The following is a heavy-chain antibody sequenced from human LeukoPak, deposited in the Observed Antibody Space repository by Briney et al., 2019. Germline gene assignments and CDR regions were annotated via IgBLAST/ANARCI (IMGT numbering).Heavy chain of an antibody. CDR3: AKGTIATAVRSWLDP. CDR2: ISGSADST. CDR1: GFTFSSYA. D-gene: IGHD6-13*01. J-gene: IGHJ5*02. V-gene: IGHV3-23*01. Sequence: GGSLRLSCAASGFTFSSYAMNWVRQAPGEGLEWVSVISGSADSTYYADSVKGRFTISRDNSKNMVYLQMNSLRADDTAVYYCAKGTIATAVRSWLDPWGQGTLVTVSS.